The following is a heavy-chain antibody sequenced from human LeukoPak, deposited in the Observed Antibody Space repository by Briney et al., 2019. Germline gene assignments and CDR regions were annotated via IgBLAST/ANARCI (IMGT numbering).Heavy chain of an antibody. D-gene: IGHD2-8*02. Sequence: PSDTLTLTCTVSGGSISSYYWSWIRQPAGKELQWVARIYSSGSSKYNLSLKSRVNMSVDTYKHQFSLKLSSVSAADTDVYSCERVGITGGWNYGMHVWGQGTTVTVSS. J-gene: IGHJ6*02. CDR2: IYSSGSS. V-gene: IGHV4-4*07. CDR3: ERVGITGGWNYGMHV. CDR1: GGSISSYY.